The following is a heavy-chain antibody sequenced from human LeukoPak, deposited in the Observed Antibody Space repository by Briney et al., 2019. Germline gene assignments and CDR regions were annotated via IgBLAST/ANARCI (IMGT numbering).Heavy chain of an antibody. CDR2: FDPEDGET. CDR3: ATDDMEWFPLGY. Sequence: GASVKVSCKVSGYTLTELSMHWVRQAPGKGLEWTGGFDPEDGETIYAQKFQGRVTMTEDTSTDTAYMELSSLRSEDTAVYYCATDDMEWFPLGYWGQGTLVTVSS. CDR1: GYTLTELS. V-gene: IGHV1-24*01. D-gene: IGHD3-3*01. J-gene: IGHJ4*02.